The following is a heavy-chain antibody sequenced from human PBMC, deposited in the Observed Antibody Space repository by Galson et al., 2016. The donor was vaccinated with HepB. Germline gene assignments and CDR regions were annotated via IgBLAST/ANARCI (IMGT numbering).Heavy chain of an antibody. J-gene: IGHJ4*02. D-gene: IGHD2/OR15-2a*01. Sequence: SLRLSCAASGFTFSRYWMGWVRQAPEKGLEWVATIKEDGSEKYYLDSVRGRFTISRDNAKNSLYLQMNSLRAEDRAVYYCAREVRRNRETYGGQGTLVTVSS. CDR3: AREVRRNRETY. CDR1: GFTFSRYW. V-gene: IGHV3-7*03. CDR2: IKEDGSEK.